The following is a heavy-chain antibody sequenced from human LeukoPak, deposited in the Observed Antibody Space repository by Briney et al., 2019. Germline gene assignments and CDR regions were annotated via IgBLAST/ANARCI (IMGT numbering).Heavy chain of an antibody. V-gene: IGHV1-46*01. Sequence: GASVKVSCKASGYTFTSYYMHWVRQAPGQGLEWMGTINPSGGSTSYAQKFQGRVTMTRDTSTSTVYMELSSLRSEDTAVYYCARDLRDSSGYYYPLGYWGQGTLVTVSS. CDR1: GYTFTSYY. CDR2: INPSGGST. J-gene: IGHJ4*02. CDR3: ARDLRDSSGYYYPLGY. D-gene: IGHD3-22*01.